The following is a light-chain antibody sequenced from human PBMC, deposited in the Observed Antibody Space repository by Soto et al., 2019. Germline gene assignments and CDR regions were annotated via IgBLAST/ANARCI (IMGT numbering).Light chain of an antibody. CDR1: QNINIF. V-gene: IGKV1-39*01. J-gene: IGKJ4*01. CDR3: QDSYSPPLA. CDR2: AAS. Sequence: DILVTQSPSSLSASVGDRVTITCRTSQNINIFLNWYQQKPGRAPMVVISAASNMESGVPSRFSGRGSGTEFTLTISNLPPGDSAHYFWQDSYSPPLAFGGGTRVEIK.